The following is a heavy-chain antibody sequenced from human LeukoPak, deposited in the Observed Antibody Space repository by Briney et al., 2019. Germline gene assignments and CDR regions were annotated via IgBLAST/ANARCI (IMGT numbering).Heavy chain of an antibody. J-gene: IGHJ5*02. CDR1: GGSISSYY. V-gene: IGHV4-59*01. CDR2: IYYSGST. Sequence: SETLSLTCTVSGGSISSYYWSWIRQPPGKGLEWIGYIYYSGSTNYNPSLKSRVTISVDTSKNQFSLKLSSVTAADTAAYYCARGGSGSYSGNWFDPWGQGTLVTVSS. D-gene: IGHD1-26*01. CDR3: ARGGSGSYSGNWFDP.